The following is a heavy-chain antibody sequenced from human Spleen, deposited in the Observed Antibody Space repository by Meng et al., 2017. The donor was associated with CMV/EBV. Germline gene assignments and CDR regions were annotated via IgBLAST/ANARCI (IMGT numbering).Heavy chain of an antibody. Sequence: GGSLRLSCAASGSTFTSHWMHWVRQAPGKGLVWVSHIISDGTYTSYADFVKGRFTISRDNAKNTLYLQMNSLGAEDTAVYYCARASGGKYSGYDYTFDYWGQGTLVTVSS. CDR3: ARASGGKYSGYDYTFDY. J-gene: IGHJ4*02. D-gene: IGHD5-12*01. CDR2: IISDGTYT. CDR1: GSTFTSHW. V-gene: IGHV3-74*01.